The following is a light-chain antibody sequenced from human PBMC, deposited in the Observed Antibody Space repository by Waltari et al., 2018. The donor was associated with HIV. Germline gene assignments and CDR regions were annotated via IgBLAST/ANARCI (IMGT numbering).Light chain of an antibody. J-gene: IGLJ3*02. CDR1: NSNIGNNN. CDR3: AAWDDSLSGGV. Sequence: QSVLTQPPSASGPPGQGVTISCSGSNSNIGNNNVYWYQQLPGTAPKLLIYRNTQRPSGVPDRFSGSKSGTSASLAISGLRSEDEADYYCAAWDDSLSGGVFGGGTKLTVL. V-gene: IGLV1-47*01. CDR2: RNT.